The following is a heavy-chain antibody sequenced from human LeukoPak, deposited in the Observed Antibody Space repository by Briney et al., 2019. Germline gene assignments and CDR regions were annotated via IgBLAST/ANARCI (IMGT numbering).Heavy chain of an antibody. CDR3: VSVTYSSLSPWDC. V-gene: IGHV1-2*02. Sequence: ASVKVSCKASGYTFTDQYIHWVRQAPGGGLDWMGWIHPNSGGTNYAQKFQDRVTMTRDTSISTAYMEMSRLRSDDTAVYYCVSVTYSSLSPWDCWGQGTLVTVSS. CDR1: GYTFTDQY. J-gene: IGHJ4*02. CDR2: IHPNSGGT. D-gene: IGHD3-22*01.